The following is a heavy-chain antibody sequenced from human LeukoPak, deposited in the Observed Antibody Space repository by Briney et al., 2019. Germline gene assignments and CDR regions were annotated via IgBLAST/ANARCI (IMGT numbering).Heavy chain of an antibody. Sequence: GGSLRLSCAASGFTFDDYAMHWVRQAPGKGLEWVSGISWNSGSIGYADSVKGRFTISRDNAKNSVYLQMNSLRAEDTALYYCARIGYSSSSFDYWGQGTLVTVSS. V-gene: IGHV3-9*01. J-gene: IGHJ4*02. CDR2: ISWNSGSI. CDR3: ARIGYSSSSFDY. CDR1: GFTFDDYA. D-gene: IGHD2-15*01.